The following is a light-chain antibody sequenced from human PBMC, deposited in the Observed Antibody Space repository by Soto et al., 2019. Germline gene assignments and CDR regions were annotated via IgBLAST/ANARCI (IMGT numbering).Light chain of an antibody. V-gene: IGKV3-20*01. CDR3: QQYGSSPGT. Sequence: IVLTQSPGTLSLSPGERATLSCRASQSVTSNYLAWYQQKPGQAPSLLFFGASIRATGIPDRFSGSGAGPDFTLTISRLEPEHFAVYSCQQYGSSPGTLGQGTKV. J-gene: IGKJ1*01. CDR2: GAS. CDR1: QSVTSNY.